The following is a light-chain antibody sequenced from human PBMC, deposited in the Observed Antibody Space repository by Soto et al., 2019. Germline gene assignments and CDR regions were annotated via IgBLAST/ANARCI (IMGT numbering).Light chain of an antibody. Sequence: QSVLTQPASVSGSPGQSITISCTGTSSDVGTYNLVSWYQHHPGKAPKLMIYEGNKRPSGVSYRFSGSKSGNTASLTISGLQADDEADYYCCSYAGSSASWVFGGGTQLTVL. CDR2: EGN. V-gene: IGLV2-23*01. CDR3: CSYAGSSASWV. CDR1: SSDVGTYNL. J-gene: IGLJ3*02.